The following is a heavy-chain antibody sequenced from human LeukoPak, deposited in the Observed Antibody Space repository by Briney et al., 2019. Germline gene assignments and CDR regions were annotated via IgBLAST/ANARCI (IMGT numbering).Heavy chain of an antibody. CDR1: GFTFGDYA. CDR3: TRGPSLYTSSWYFDH. Sequence: GGSLRLSCTASGFTFGDYAVTWVRPAAGKGLEWVGFIRSKAYGGTTEYAASVKGRFTISRDDSKSIAYLEMTSLKTEDTAVYYCTRGPSLYTSSWYFDHWGQGTLVTVSS. D-gene: IGHD6-13*01. CDR2: IRSKAYGGTT. V-gene: IGHV3-49*04. J-gene: IGHJ4*02.